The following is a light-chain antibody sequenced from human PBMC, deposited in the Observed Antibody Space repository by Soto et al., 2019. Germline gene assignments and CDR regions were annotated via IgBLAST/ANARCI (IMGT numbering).Light chain of an antibody. CDR2: DVS. CDR3: SSYTSSSTLEV. Sequence: QSALTELASVSESPGQSLAIPCTGTISDVGGYNYVSWYQQQPGKAPKLMIYDVSNRPSGVSNRFSGSKSGNTASLTISGLQAEDEADYYCSSYTSSSTLEVFGTGTKGTVL. J-gene: IGLJ1*01. V-gene: IGLV2-14*01. CDR1: ISDVGGYNY.